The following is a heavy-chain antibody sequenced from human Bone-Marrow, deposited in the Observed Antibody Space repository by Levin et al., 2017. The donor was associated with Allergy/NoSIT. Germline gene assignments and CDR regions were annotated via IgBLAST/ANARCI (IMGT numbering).Heavy chain of an antibody. Sequence: PSETLSLTCTVSGGSISSYHWSWIRRPPGKGLEWIGYAYYSGGPGSTNYNPPLKRRVTISVDTSKNQFSLKLSSVTAADTAVYYCARDRVLKPSSSRKEYYDYGMDVWGQGTTVTVSS. CDR2: AYYSGGPGST. D-gene: IGHD6-6*01. V-gene: IGHV4-59*13. J-gene: IGHJ6*02. CDR1: GGSISSYH. CDR3: ARDRVLKPSSSRKEYYDYGMDV.